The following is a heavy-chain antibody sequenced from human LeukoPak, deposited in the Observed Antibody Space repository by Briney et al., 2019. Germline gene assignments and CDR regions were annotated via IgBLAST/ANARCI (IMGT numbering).Heavy chain of an antibody. V-gene: IGHV3-30*02. D-gene: IGHD3-10*01. CDR2: IRYDGSNE. J-gene: IGHJ6*03. CDR1: GFTFSSYG. Sequence: GGSLRLSCAASGFTFSSYGMHWVRQAPGKGLGWVAFIRYDGSNEYYADSVKGRFTISRDNSKNTLYLQMNSLRAEDTAVYYCAKDRDPIYYYMDVWGKGTTVTVSS. CDR3: AKDRDPIYYYMDV.